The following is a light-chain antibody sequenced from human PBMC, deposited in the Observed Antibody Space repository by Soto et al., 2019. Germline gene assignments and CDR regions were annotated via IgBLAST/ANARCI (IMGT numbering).Light chain of an antibody. CDR2: EVS. Sequence: QSALTQPASVSGSPGQSITISCTGTSSDVGGYDYVSWYQQYPGKAHKLLIYEVSNRPSGVSNRFSGSKSGNTASLTISGLQAEDEADYYCSSYRSTSVPYVFGTGTKVTVL. J-gene: IGLJ1*01. CDR3: SSYRSTSVPYV. CDR1: SSDVGGYDY. V-gene: IGLV2-14*01.